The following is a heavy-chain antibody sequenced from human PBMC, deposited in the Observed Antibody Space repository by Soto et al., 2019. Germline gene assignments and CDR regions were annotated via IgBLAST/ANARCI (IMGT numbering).Heavy chain of an antibody. CDR2: VSPIWGS. CDR1: GDSISSYY. D-gene: IGHD3-10*01. CDR3: ARQAFGALHGLVDL. J-gene: IGHJ6*02. Sequence: QVRLQESGPGLVKPSETLSLSCTVSGDSISSYYWGWIRQPPGKEMEWIGYVSPIWGSAYNPSLQSRVAISLDPSKSQFSLELTSVTATDTAVYYCARQAFGALHGLVDLWGQGTTVTVSS. V-gene: IGHV4-59*08.